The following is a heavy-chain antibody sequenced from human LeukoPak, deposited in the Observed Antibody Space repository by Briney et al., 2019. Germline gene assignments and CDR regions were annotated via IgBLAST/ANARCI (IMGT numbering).Heavy chain of an antibody. CDR3: ARTESGYDHKGYYFDY. CDR1: GFTFSDYY. Sequence: PGGSLRLSCAASGFTFSDYYMSWIRQAPGKGLEWVSYISTSGSTIYYGDSVKGRFTISRDNAKNSLYLQMNSLRAEDTAVYYCARTESGYDHKGYYFDYWGQGTLVTVSS. CDR2: ISTSGSTI. J-gene: IGHJ4*02. D-gene: IGHD5-12*01. V-gene: IGHV3-11*01.